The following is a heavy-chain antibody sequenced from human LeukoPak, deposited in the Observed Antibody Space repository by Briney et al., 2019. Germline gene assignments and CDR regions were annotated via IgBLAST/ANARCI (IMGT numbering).Heavy chain of an antibody. CDR1: GFTFSSYN. CDR2: IKQDGSEK. CDR3: ARATRRSGYSYYFDY. V-gene: IGHV3-7*01. D-gene: IGHD3-3*01. Sequence: GGSLRLSCAASGFTFSSYNMNWVRQAPGKGLEWVANIKQDGSEKYYVDSVKGRFTISRDNAKNSLYLQMNSLRAEDTAVHYCARATRRSGYSYYFDYWGQGTLVTVSS. J-gene: IGHJ4*02.